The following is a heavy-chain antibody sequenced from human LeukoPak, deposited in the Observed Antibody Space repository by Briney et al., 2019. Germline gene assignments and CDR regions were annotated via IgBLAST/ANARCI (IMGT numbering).Heavy chain of an antibody. CDR3: ARHRGGNRSAWLLYFES. D-gene: IGHD2/OR15-2a*01. CDR1: GYSISSSNW. Sequence: SDTLSLTCAVSGYSISSSNWWGWFRQPPGKGLEWIGYIYYSGSAYYNTSLNSRVTMSVDTSKNQFSLKLSSVTAVDTAVYYCARHRGGNRSAWLLYFESWGQGTLVTVSS. V-gene: IGHV4-28*01. CDR2: IYYSGSA. J-gene: IGHJ4*02.